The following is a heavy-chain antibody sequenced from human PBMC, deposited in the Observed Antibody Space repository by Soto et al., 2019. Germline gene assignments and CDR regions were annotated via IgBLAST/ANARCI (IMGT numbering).Heavy chain of an antibody. V-gene: IGHV3-33*01. D-gene: IGHD4-4*01. J-gene: IGHJ4*02. Sequence: GGSLRLSXAASGFTFSNYGMYWVRQAPGKGLEWVAVIWYDGSNKYYADSVKGRFTISRDNSKNTLYLQMNSLRAEDTAVYHCARDGVEMTTTYYFDYWGQGTLVTVSS. CDR2: IWYDGSNK. CDR1: GFTFSNYG. CDR3: ARDGVEMTTTYYFDY.